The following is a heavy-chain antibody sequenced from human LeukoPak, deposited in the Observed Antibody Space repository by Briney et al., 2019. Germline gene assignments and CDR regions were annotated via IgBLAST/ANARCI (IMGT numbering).Heavy chain of an antibody. J-gene: IGHJ3*02. CDR3: ARDEAYGSGSYYTRLDAFDI. CDR1: GFTFSSYW. D-gene: IGHD3-10*01. CDR2: IKQDGSEK. Sequence: GGSLRLSCAASGFTFSSYWMSWVRQAPGKGLEWVANIKQDGSEKYYVDSVKGRFTISRDNAKNSLYLQMNSLRAEDTAVYYCARDEAYGSGSYYTRLDAFDIWGQGTMVTVSS. V-gene: IGHV3-7*01.